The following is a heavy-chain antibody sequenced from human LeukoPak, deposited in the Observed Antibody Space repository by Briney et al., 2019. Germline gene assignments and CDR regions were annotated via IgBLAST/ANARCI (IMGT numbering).Heavy chain of an antibody. J-gene: IGHJ4*02. V-gene: IGHV3-7*04. CDR2: IKEDGSEK. CDR1: GFTSSNYW. D-gene: IGHD6-19*01. CDR3: ARAEYSGGWYDSQDC. Sequence: GGSLRLSCSPSGFTSSNYWMSGVRQAPGKGRECVANIKEDGSEKNYVAYVKGRFTISRDNAKNSLYLKMSSLRAEDTAIYYCARAEYSGGWYDSQDCWGQGILVTVSS.